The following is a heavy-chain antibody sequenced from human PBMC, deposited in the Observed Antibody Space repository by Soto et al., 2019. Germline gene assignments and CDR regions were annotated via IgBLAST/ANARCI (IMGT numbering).Heavy chain of an antibody. CDR3: ARGVGDSSGWYSYMDV. D-gene: IGHD6-19*01. CDR2: ISWNSGTI. Sequence: EVQLVESGGGLVQPGRSLRLSCAASGFTFDDDAMHWVRQAPGKGLEWVSGISWNSGTIGYADSVKGRFTISRDNAKNSLYLQMNSLRVEDTALYYCARGVGDSSGWYSYMDVWGKGTTVTVSS. CDR1: GFTFDDDA. J-gene: IGHJ6*03. V-gene: IGHV3-9*01.